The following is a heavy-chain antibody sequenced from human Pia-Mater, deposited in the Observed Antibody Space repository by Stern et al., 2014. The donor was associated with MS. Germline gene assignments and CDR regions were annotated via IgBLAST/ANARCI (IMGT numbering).Heavy chain of an antibody. Sequence: VQLVESGGGVVQPGRSLRLSCAASGFTFSSYGMHWVRQAPGKGLEGVAVIWYDGSNKYYAAPVKGRLNTSRDNSNNTLYLQMNSLRAEDTAVYYCARGLGTYDSSGYWVFDYWGQGTLVTVSS. CDR2: IWYDGSNK. V-gene: IGHV3-33*01. J-gene: IGHJ4*02. CDR3: ARGLGTYDSSGYWVFDY. CDR1: GFTFSSYG. D-gene: IGHD3-22*01.